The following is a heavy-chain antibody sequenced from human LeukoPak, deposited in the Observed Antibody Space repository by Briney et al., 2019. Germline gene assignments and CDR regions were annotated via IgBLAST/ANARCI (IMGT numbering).Heavy chain of an antibody. Sequence: PSETLSLTCTVSGGSISSYYWSWIRQPAGKGLEWIGRIYTSGSTNYNPSLKSRVTMSVDTSKNQFSLKLSSVTAADTAVHYCARVAYSSGWYEDWSDPWGQGTLVTVSS. V-gene: IGHV4-4*07. J-gene: IGHJ5*02. D-gene: IGHD6-19*01. CDR3: ARVAYSSGWYEDWSDP. CDR2: IYTSGST. CDR1: GGSISSYY.